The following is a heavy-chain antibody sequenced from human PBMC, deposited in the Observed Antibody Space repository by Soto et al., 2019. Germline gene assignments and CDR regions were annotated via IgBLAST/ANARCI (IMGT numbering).Heavy chain of an antibody. V-gene: IGHV3-23*01. Sequence: EVQLLESGGGLVQPGGSLRLSCAASGFTFSSYAMSWVRQAPGKGLEWVSAISGSGGSTYYADSVKRRFTISRDNSKNTLYLQMNSLRAEDTAVYYCAKVMDEYRITIFGVVIMGAFEIWGQGTMVTVSS. D-gene: IGHD3-3*01. CDR1: GFTFSSYA. CDR3: AKVMDEYRITIFGVVIMGAFEI. CDR2: ISGSGGST. J-gene: IGHJ3*02.